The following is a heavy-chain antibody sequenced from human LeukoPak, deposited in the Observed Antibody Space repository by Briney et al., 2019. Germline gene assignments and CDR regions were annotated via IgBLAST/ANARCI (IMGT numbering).Heavy chain of an antibody. V-gene: IGHV1-3*01. D-gene: IGHD2-15*01. J-gene: IGHJ4*02. Sequence: ASVKVSCKASGYTFTSYYMHWVRQAPGQRLEWMGWINAGNGNTKYSQKFQGRVTITRDTSASTAYMELSSLRSEDTAAYYCARSRVPAGKYCSGGSCYGGFDYWGQGTLVTVSS. CDR1: GYTFTSYY. CDR3: ARSRVPAGKYCSGGSCYGGFDY. CDR2: INAGNGNT.